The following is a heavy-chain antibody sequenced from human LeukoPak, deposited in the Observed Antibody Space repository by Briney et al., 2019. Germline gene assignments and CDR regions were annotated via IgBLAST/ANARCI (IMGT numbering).Heavy chain of an antibody. CDR2: IYFSGNT. D-gene: IGHD3-3*01. CDR1: SGSIDNYY. V-gene: IGHV4-59*01. CDR3: ARHLWSEYHKFDY. Sequence: SETLSLTCTISSGSIDNYYWSWIRQPAGKGLEWIGQIYFSGNTNYNPSFKSRVTMSVDRSNNQFSLKLSSVTAADTAVYYCARHLWSEYHKFDYWGQGTLVTVSS. J-gene: IGHJ4*02.